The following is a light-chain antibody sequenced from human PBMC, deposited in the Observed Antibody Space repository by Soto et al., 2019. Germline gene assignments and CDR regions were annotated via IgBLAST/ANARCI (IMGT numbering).Light chain of an antibody. CDR2: KAS. CDR3: QQYNSYSPWT. V-gene: IGKV1-5*03. CDR1: QSISSW. J-gene: IGKJ1*01. Sequence: DIQMTQSPSPLSASVGDRVTITCRASQSISSWLAWYQQKPGKAPKLLIYKASSLESGVPSRFSGSGSGTEFTLTISSLQPDDFATYYCQQYNSYSPWTFCQGTKVEIK.